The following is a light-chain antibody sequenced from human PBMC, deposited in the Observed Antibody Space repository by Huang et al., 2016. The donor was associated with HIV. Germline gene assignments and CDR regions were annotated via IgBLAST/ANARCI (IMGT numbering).Light chain of an antibody. J-gene: IGKJ3*01. CDR1: QSISSY. CDR2: AAS. Sequence: DIQMTQSPSSLSASVGDRFIITCRESQSISSYLNWYQQQTGKAPNLLIDAASSLQSGVPSRFSGSGSGTDFTLTIRSLQPEDFATYYCQQSYSNTFTFGAGTKVDVK. V-gene: IGKV1-39*01. CDR3: QQSYSNTFT.